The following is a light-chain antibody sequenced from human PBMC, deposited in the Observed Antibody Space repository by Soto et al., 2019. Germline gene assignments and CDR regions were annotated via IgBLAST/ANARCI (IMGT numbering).Light chain of an antibody. CDR1: QSINRF. J-gene: IGKJ1*01. CDR2: AAS. CDR3: QQSYSSPQT. V-gene: IGKV1-39*01. Sequence: DIQMTQSPSSLSASVGDRVSMTCRADQSINRFLNWYQQKPGKAPKLLIYAASSLQSGVPSRFSGSGSGTDFTLTISSLQPEDFATYYCQQSYSSPQTFGQGTKVEIK.